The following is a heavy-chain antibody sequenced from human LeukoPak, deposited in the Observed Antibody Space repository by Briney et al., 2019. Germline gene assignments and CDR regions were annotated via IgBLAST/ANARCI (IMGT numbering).Heavy chain of an antibody. V-gene: IGHV4-38-2*02. CDR2: IYYSGST. CDR1: GYSISSDYY. J-gene: IGHJ4*02. CDR3: ARVTSVAIAVAGVFDY. D-gene: IGHD6-19*01. Sequence: SETLSLTCSVSGYSISSDYYWGCIRQPPGKGLEWIGFIYYSGSTYYNPSLKSRVTISVDTSKNQFSLKLSSVTAADTAVYYCARVTSVAIAVAGVFDYWGQGTLVTVSS.